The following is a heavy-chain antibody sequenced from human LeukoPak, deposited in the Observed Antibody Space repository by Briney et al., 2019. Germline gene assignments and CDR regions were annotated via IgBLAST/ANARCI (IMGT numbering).Heavy chain of an antibody. D-gene: IGHD6-19*01. CDR3: AREYTPYISGWFIDY. CDR2: IYYSGST. V-gene: IGHV4-59*12. J-gene: IGHJ4*02. CDR1: GGSISSYY. Sequence: SETLSLTCTVSGGSISSYYWSWIRQPPGKGLEWIGYIYYSGSTNYNPSLKSRVTISVDTSKNQFSLKLSSVTAADTAVYYCAREYTPYISGWFIDYWGQGTVVTVSS.